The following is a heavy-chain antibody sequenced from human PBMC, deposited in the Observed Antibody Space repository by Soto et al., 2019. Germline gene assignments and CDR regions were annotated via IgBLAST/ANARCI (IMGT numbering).Heavy chain of an antibody. J-gene: IGHJ4*02. CDR3: AKVAKPRVVIEYFDY. CDR1: GFTFSSYG. V-gene: IGHV3-33*06. Sequence: QVQLVESGGGVVQPGRSLRLSCAASGFTFSSYGMHWVRQAPGKGLEWVAFIWHDGGNKFYAESVKGRFTISRDNSKNTMYLQMDSLRVEDTAVYYCAKVAKPRVVIEYFDYWGQGSLVTVSS. D-gene: IGHD3-3*01. CDR2: IWHDGGNK.